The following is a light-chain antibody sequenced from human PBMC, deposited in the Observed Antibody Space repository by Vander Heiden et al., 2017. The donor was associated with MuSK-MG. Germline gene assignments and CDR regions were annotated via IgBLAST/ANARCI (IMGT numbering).Light chain of an antibody. CDR1: DLGNRF. CDR2: EDT. J-gene: IGLJ2*01. V-gene: IGLV3-1*01. Sequence: YELTQPSSVSVSPGQTASITCSGYDLGNRFVCWYQQKPGQSPVLIIYEDTKRPSGIPERISGSKSGNTVTLTISGTQAMDEADYYCQAWDSSYMIFGGGTKLTGL. CDR3: QAWDSSYMI.